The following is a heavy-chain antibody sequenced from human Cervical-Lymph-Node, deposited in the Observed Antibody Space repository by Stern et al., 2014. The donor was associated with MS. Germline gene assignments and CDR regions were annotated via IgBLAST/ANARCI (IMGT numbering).Heavy chain of an antibody. CDR3: ARGSGDNWFGP. D-gene: IGHD3-10*01. Sequence: QVQLMQSGAEVKQPGSSAKVSCKSSGCISWVRQAPGQGLERMGGVIPFVGTSNYAQKLQGCATINADTSTNTNYLHHNRPTSADTAVYYCARGSGDNWFGPWGQGTLVTVSS. CDR1: GC. J-gene: IGHJ5*02. V-gene: IGHV1-69*06. CDR2: VIPFVGTS.